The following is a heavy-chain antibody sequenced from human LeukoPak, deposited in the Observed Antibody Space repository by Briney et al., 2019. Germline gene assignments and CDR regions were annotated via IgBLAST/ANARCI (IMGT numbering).Heavy chain of an antibody. CDR3: AKVGLVGALDY. D-gene: IGHD1-26*01. J-gene: IGHJ4*02. CDR2: ISYDGSNK. V-gene: IGHV3-30*18. Sequence: GGSLRLSCAASGFTFSSYGMHWVRQAPGKGLEWVAVISYDGSNKYYADSVKGRFTISRDNSKNTLYLQMNSLRAEDTAVYYCAKVGLVGALDYWGQGTLVTVSS. CDR1: GFTFSSYG.